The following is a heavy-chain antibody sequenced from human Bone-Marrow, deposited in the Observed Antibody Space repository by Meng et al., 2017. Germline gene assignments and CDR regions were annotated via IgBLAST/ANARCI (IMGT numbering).Heavy chain of an antibody. J-gene: IGHJ4*02. CDR1: GGSISSGGYY. CDR2: IYYSGST. Sequence: QGYLQHSGPGLGKPSHTLSLPCTVSGGSISSGGYYWNWIRQHPGKGLEWIGYIYYSGSTNYNPSLKSRVTISVDKSKNQFSLKLSSVTAADTAVYYCARARGIAVAEPWDYWGQGTLVTVSS. D-gene: IGHD6-19*01. V-gene: IGHV4-31*03. CDR3: ARARGIAVAEPWDY.